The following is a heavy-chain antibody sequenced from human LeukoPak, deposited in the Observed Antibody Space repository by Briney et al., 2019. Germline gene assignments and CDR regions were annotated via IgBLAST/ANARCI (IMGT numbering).Heavy chain of an antibody. CDR2: IRYDGSNK. V-gene: IGHV3-30*02. J-gene: IGHJ4*02. Sequence: GGSLRLSCAASEFTFSSYGMHWVRQAPGKGLEWVAFIRYDGSNKYYADSVKGRFTISRDNSKNTLYLQMNSLRAEDTAVYYCAKGAMRHSSSSPDFDYWGQGTLVTVSS. CDR1: EFTFSSYG. D-gene: IGHD6-6*01. CDR3: AKGAMRHSSSSPDFDY.